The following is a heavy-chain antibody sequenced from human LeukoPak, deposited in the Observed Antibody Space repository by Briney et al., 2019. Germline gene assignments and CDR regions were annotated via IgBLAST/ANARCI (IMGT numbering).Heavy chain of an antibody. J-gene: IGHJ4*02. Sequence: GGSLRLSCAASGFTVSSNYMSWVRQAPGKGLEWVSYISSSGSTIYYADSVKGRFTISRDNAKNSLYLQMNSLRAEDTAVYYCARSGDSSGWYYFDYWGQGTLVTVSS. V-gene: IGHV3-11*04. CDR3: ARSGDSSGWYYFDY. D-gene: IGHD6-19*01. CDR1: GFTVSSNY. CDR2: ISSSGSTI.